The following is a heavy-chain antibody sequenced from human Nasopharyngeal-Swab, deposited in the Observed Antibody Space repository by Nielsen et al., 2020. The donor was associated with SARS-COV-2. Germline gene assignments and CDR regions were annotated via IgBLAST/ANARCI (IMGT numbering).Heavy chain of an antibody. V-gene: IGHV3-21*01. CDR2: ISSSSSYI. Sequence: GESLKISWAASGFTFNKYNFNWVRQAPGKGLEWVSSISSSSSYIYYADSVKGRFTISRDNAKNSLYLQMNSLRAEDTAVYYCARDGLDYDFWSAYFMDVWGQGTTVTVSS. J-gene: IGHJ6*02. D-gene: IGHD3-3*01. CDR1: GFTFNKYN. CDR3: ARDGLDYDFWSAYFMDV.